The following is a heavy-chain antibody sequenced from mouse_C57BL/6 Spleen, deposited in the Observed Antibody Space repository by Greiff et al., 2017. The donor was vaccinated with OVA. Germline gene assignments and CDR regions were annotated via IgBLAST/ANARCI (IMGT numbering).Heavy chain of an antibody. V-gene: IGHV1-80*01. D-gene: IGHD4-1*01. CDR1: GYAFSSYW. CDR3: AREREGTGIFDY. Sequence: VQLQQSGAELVKPGASVKDSCKASGYAFSSYWMNWVKQRPGKGLEWIGQIYPGDGDTNYNGKFKGKATLTADKSSSTAYMQLSSLTSEDSAVYFCAREREGTGIFDYWGQGTTLTVSS. CDR2: IYPGDGDT. J-gene: IGHJ2*01.